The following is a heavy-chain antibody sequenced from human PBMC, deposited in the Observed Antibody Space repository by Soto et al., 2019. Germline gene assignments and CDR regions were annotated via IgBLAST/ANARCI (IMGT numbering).Heavy chain of an antibody. CDR2: ISGNGGNT. Sequence: GGSLRLSCAASGFTFSSYSMIWVRQAPGRGLEWLSAISGNGGNTYYADSVKGRFTISRDNSKNTLFLQMNTLRVEDTAVYYCAKGRGVQLGRCCECWGQGGLVTVSS. V-gene: IGHV3-23*01. D-gene: IGHD1-1*01. CDR1: GFTFSSYS. J-gene: IGHJ4*02. CDR3: AKGRGVQLGRCCEC.